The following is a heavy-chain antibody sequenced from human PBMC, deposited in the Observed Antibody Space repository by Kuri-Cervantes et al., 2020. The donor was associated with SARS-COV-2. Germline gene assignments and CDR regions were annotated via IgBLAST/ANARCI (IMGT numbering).Heavy chain of an antibody. CDR2: ISYDGSNK. D-gene: IGHD6-19*01. CDR3: ARDLSGWPVDY. Sequence: GGSLRLSCAASGFTFSSYAMHWVRQAPGKGLEWVAVISYDGSNKYYADSVKGRFTISRDNSKNTLYLQMNSLRAEDTAVYYCARDLSGWPVDYWGQGTLVTDSS. V-gene: IGHV3-30-3*01. CDR1: GFTFSSYA. J-gene: IGHJ4*02.